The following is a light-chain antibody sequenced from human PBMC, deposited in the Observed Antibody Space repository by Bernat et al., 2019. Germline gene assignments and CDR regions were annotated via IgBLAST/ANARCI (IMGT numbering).Light chain of an antibody. CDR2: QDS. V-gene: IGLV3-1*01. CDR1: KLGDKY. J-gene: IGLJ1*01. Sequence: SYELTQPPSVSVSPGQTASITCSGDKLGDKYACWYQQNPGQSPVLVIYQDSKRPSGIPERFSGSNSGKTATLTISGTQAMDEADYYCQAWDSSTYVFGTGTKVTVL. CDR3: QAWDSSTYV.